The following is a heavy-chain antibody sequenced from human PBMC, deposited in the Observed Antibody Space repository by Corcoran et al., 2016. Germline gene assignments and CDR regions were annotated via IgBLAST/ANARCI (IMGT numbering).Heavy chain of an antibody. CDR1: GGSFSGYY. CDR2: INHSGST. D-gene: IGHD2-21*01. CDR3: ASGFHYSF. V-gene: IGHV4-34*01. Sequence: QVQLQQWGAGLLKPSETLSLTCAVYGGSFSGYYWSWIRQPPGKGLEWIGEINHSGSTNYNPSLKSRVTISVDTSKNQFSLKLSSVTAADTAVYYWASGFHYSFWGQGTLVTVSS. J-gene: IGHJ4*02.